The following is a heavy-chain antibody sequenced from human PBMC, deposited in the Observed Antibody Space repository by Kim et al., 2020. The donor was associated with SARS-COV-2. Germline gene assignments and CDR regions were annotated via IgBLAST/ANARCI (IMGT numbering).Heavy chain of an antibody. CDR2: INPNGGST. D-gene: IGHD2-2*01. CDR3: ARRACSGSSCYFDY. Sequence: ASVKVSCMASGYTFINSYIHWVRHTPGQGLEWMGIINPNGGSTTYAQKFQGRVAMTRDTSTSTVQMELTGLRSEDTAVYYCARRACSGSSCYFDYWGQGTLVTVSS. CDR1: GYTFINSY. V-gene: IGHV1-46*01. J-gene: IGHJ4*02.